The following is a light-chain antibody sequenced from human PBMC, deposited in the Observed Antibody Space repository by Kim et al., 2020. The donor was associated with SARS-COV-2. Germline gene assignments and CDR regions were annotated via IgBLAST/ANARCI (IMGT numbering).Light chain of an antibody. Sequence: SPGDRVTLSCRASQSLTNHFLAWFQQKPGQVPRLLIYGASNRATGVPDRVSGSGSGTDFTLTIDRLEPEDCAVYYCQQYGGSSWTFGQGTKVDIK. CDR2: GAS. J-gene: IGKJ1*01. CDR1: QSLTNHF. CDR3: QQYGGSSWT. V-gene: IGKV3-20*01.